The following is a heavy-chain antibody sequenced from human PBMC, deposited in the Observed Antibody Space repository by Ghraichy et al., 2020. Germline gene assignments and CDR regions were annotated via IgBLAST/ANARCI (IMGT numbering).Heavy chain of an antibody. D-gene: IGHD6-13*01. J-gene: IGHJ5*02. Sequence: SQTLSLTCAVYGGSFSGYYWSWIRQPPGKGLEWIGEINHSGSTNYNPSLKSRVTISVDTSKNQFSLKLSSVTAADTAVYYCVREGAAGRYINWFDPWGQGTLVTVSS. CDR2: INHSGST. V-gene: IGHV4-34*01. CDR3: VREGAAGRYINWFDP. CDR1: GGSFSGYY.